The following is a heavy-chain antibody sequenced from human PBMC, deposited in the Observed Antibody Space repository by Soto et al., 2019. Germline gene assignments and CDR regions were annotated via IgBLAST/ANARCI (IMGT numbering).Heavy chain of an antibody. CDR3: ARDVTVTTYGPDY. Sequence: GGSLRLSCAACGFTFSSYGMHWVRQAPGKGLEWVAVIWYDGSNKYYADSVKGRFTTSRDNSKNTLYLQMNSLRAEDTAVYYCARDVTVTTYGPDYWGQGTLVTVSS. CDR2: IWYDGSNK. D-gene: IGHD4-17*01. V-gene: IGHV3-33*01. J-gene: IGHJ4*02. CDR1: GFTFSSYG.